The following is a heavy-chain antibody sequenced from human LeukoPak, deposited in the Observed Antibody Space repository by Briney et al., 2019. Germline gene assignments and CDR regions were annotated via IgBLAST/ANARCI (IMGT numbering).Heavy chain of an antibody. V-gene: IGHV3-30*18. CDR1: GFTFSSYG. Sequence: GRSQRLSCAASGFTFSSYGMHWVRQAPGKGLEWVAVISYDGSNKYYADSVKGRFTISRDNSKNTLYLQMNSLRAEDTAVYYCAKGEFIYDFWSGYSDDAFDIWGQGTMVTVSS. CDR2: ISYDGSNK. D-gene: IGHD3-3*01. J-gene: IGHJ3*02. CDR3: AKGEFIYDFWSGYSDDAFDI.